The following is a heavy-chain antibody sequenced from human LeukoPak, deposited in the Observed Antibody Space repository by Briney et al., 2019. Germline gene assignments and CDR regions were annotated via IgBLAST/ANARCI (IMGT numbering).Heavy chain of an antibody. V-gene: IGHV3-43D*03. Sequence: GGSLRLSCAASGFTFDDYAMHWVRQAPGRGLEWVSRISWDGGSTYYADSVKGRFTISRDNSQNSLYLQMNSLRAEDTALYYCAKDGGDYYDSSGSKTFDYWGQGTLVTVSS. CDR3: AKDGGDYYDSSGSKTFDY. CDR2: ISWDGGST. D-gene: IGHD3-22*01. J-gene: IGHJ4*02. CDR1: GFTFDDYA.